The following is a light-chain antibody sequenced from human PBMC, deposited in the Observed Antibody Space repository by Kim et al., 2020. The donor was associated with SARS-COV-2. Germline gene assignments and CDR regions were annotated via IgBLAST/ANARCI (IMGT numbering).Light chain of an antibody. J-gene: IGLJ3*02. CDR1: RLRIYY. CDR3: NSRDSSGNHLV. Sequence: ALGQTVRITCQGDRLRIYYASWYQQKPGQAPVLVIYGKNNRPSGIQDRFSGSSSGNTASLTITGAQAEDEADYYCNSRDSSGNHLVFGGGTQLTVL. CDR2: GKN. V-gene: IGLV3-19*01.